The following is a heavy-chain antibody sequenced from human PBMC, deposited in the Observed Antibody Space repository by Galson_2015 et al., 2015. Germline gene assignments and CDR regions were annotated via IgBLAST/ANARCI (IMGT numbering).Heavy chain of an antibody. CDR1: GSTFSSYD. CDR3: ARGRIVGATDAFDI. V-gene: IGHV3-13*01. J-gene: IGHJ3*02. CDR2: IGTAGDT. Sequence: SLRLSCAASGSTFSSYDMHWVRQATGKGLEWVSAIGTAGDTYYPGSVKGRFTISRENAKNSLYLQMNSLRAGDTAVYYCARGRIVGATDAFDIWGQGTMVTVSS. D-gene: IGHD1-26*01.